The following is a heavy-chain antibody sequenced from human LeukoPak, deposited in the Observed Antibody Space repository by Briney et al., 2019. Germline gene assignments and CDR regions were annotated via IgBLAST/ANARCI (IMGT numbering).Heavy chain of an antibody. J-gene: IGHJ6*02. D-gene: IGHD6-19*01. CDR1: GGSINSYY. CDR2: IYYSGST. Sequence: PSETLSLTCTVSGGSINSYYWSWIRQPPGKGLEWIGYIYYSGSTNYNPSLKSRVTISVDTSKNQFSLKLSSVTAADTAVYYCASSIAVAGTYYYYGMDVRGQGTTVTVSS. CDR3: ASSIAVAGTYYYYGMDV. V-gene: IGHV4-59*12.